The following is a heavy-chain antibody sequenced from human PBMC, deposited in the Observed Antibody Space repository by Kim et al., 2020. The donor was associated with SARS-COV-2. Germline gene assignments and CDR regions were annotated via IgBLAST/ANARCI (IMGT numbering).Heavy chain of an antibody. Sequence: GGSLRLSCAASGFTFSSYGMHWVRQAPGKGLEWVAVISYDGSNKYYADSVKGRFTISRDNSKNTLYLQMNSLRAEDTAVYYCAKGGYSSSSIDRHWGQGTLVTVSS. CDR1: GFTFSSYG. V-gene: IGHV3-30*18. CDR2: ISYDGSNK. J-gene: IGHJ4*02. CDR3: AKGGYSSSSIDRH. D-gene: IGHD6-6*01.